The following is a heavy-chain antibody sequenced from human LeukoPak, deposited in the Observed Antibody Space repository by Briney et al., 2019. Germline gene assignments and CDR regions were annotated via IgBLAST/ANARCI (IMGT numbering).Heavy chain of an antibody. V-gene: IGHV3-11*01. CDR3: ARTRVAAAEGY. CDR2: ISSSGSTI. Sequence: GGSLRFSCSASGFTFSDYYMSWIRQAPGKGLEWVSYISSSGSTIYYADSVKGRFTISRDNAKNSLYLQMSSLRAEDTAVYYCARTRVAAAEGYWGQGTLVTVSS. CDR1: GFTFSDYY. D-gene: IGHD6-13*01. J-gene: IGHJ4*02.